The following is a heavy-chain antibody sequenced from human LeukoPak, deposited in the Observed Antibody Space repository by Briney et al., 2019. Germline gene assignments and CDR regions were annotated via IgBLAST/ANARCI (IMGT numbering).Heavy chain of an antibody. D-gene: IGHD5-18*01. V-gene: IGHV3-74*03. CDR2: INPDGNTI. J-gene: IGHJ5*02. CDR1: GFTFGTYW. CDR3: TRAMGASTRDARFDP. Sequence: GGSLRLSCAASGFTFGTYWMHWVRQGPGKGLVWVSRINPDGNTITYADSVKGRFTISRDNAKDTLYLQMSGLRAEDTAVYYCTRAMGASTRDARFDPWGQGTLVTVSS.